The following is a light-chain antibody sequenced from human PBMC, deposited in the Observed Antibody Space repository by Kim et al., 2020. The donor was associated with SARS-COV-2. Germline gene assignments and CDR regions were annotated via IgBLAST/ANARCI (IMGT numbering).Light chain of an antibody. CDR1: QSVSSSY. J-gene: IGKJ3*01. V-gene: IGKV3-20*01. CDR2: GAS. Sequence: EIVLPPSPGPLSLSPGERATLSCRASQSVSSSYLAWYQQKPGQAPRLLIYGASSRATGIPDRFSGSGSGTDFTLTISRLEPEDFAVYYCQQYGSSPLTFGPGTKVDIK. CDR3: QQYGSSPLT.